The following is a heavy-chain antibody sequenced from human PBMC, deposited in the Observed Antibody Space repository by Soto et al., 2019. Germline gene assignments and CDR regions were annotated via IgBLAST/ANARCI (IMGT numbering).Heavy chain of an antibody. Sequence: EVQLVESGGSLVQPGGSLRLSCAASGFSVSSNYMTWVRQAPGLGLECVSVIYSGGNTYYADSVKGRFTISRDNSKNTLYLQMNNVRAEDTAVYYCARRHFYGSDWGQGTLVTVSS. CDR1: GFSVSSNY. D-gene: IGHD3-10*01. CDR2: IYSGGNT. V-gene: IGHV3-66*04. CDR3: ARRHFYGSD. J-gene: IGHJ4*02.